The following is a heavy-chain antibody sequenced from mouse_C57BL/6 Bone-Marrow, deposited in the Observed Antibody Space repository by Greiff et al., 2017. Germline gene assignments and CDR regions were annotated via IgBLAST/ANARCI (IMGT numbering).Heavy chain of an antibody. CDR3: ARDDGSRDYYAMDY. J-gene: IGHJ4*01. CDR2: IYYSGTI. CDR1: GISITTGNYR. D-gene: IGHD2-3*01. Sequence: VQLKQSGPGLVKPSQTVFLTCTVTGISITTGNYRWSWIRQFPGNKLEWIGYIYYSGTITYNPSLTSRTTITRDTPKNQFFLEMNSLTAEDTATYYCARDDGSRDYYAMDYWGQGTSVTVSS. V-gene: IGHV3-5*01.